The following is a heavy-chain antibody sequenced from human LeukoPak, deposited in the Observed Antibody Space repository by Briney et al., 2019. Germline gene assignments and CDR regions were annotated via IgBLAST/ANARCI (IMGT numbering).Heavy chain of an antibody. D-gene: IGHD6-13*01. J-gene: IGHJ5*02. CDR3: ARGLGTGYSSSWYRRDWFDP. V-gene: IGHV4-59*12. Sequence: SETLSLTCTVSGDSFSSYYWSWIRQPPGKGLEWIGYIFYSGSTNYNPSLKSRVTISVDTSKNQFSLKLSSVTAADTAVYYCARGLGTGYSSSWYRRDWFDPWGQGTLVIVPS. CDR2: IFYSGST. CDR1: GDSFSSYY.